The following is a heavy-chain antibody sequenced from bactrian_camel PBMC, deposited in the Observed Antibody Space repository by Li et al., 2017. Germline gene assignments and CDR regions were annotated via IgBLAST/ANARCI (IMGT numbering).Heavy chain of an antibody. Sequence: HVQLVESGGGSVQAGGSLRLSCAPSKYTYCTYGMSWYRQAPGKERELLATIEDDGSTIYADGVKGRFTISQDNTKNTLYLQMNNLKPDDTARYYCKWEEEADYKGCVQTNYWGQGTQVTVS. D-gene: IGHD2*01. V-gene: IGHV3S53*01. CDR1: KYTYCTYG. CDR3: KWEEEADYKGCVQTNY. CDR2: IEDDGST. J-gene: IGHJ4*01.